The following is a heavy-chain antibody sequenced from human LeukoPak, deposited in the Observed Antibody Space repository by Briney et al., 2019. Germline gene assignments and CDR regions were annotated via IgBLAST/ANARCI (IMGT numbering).Heavy chain of an antibody. CDR2: IYTSGST. Sequence: KPSQTLSLTCTVSGGSISSGNYYWSWIRQPAGKGLEWIGRIYTSGSTNYNSSLKSRVTMSVDTSENQFSLKLSSVTAADTAVYYCVRGPPGDNWFDPWGQGTPVTVSS. D-gene: IGHD4-17*01. V-gene: IGHV4-61*02. CDR1: GGSISSGNYY. J-gene: IGHJ5*02. CDR3: VRGPPGDNWFDP.